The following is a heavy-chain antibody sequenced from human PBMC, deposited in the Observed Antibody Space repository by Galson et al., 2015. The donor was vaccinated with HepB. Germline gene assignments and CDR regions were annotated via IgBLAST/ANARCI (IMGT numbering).Heavy chain of an antibody. CDR2: ISAYNSNT. J-gene: IGHJ3*02. Sequence: SVKVSCKASGYTFTSYGISWVRQAPGQGLEWMGWISAYNSNTNYAQKLQGRVTMTTDTSTSTAYMELRSLRSDDTAVYYCARDGLYCTGGVCYPDAFDIWGQGTMVTVSS. V-gene: IGHV1-18*01. D-gene: IGHD2-8*02. CDR3: ARDGLYCTGGVCYPDAFDI. CDR1: GYTFTSYG.